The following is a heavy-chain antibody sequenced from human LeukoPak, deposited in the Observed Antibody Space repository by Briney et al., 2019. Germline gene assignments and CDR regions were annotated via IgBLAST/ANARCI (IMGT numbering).Heavy chain of an antibody. Sequence: GGSLRLSGAASGFTLNSNAMSWVRQAPGKGLEWVSTIRSSGGSTYYADSVKVRFTISRDNSKNTLYLQMNSLRAEDTAVYYCAKAIAVAEGYFVYWGQGTLVTISS. J-gene: IGHJ4*02. CDR2: IRSSGGST. CDR3: AKAIAVAEGYFVY. V-gene: IGHV3-23*01. D-gene: IGHD6-13*01. CDR1: GFTLNSNA.